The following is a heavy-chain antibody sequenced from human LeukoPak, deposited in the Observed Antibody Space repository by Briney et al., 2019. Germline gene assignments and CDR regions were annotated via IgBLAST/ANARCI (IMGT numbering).Heavy chain of an antibody. Sequence: PSETLSLTCTVSGGSISSYYWSWIRQPPGKGLEWIGYIYYSGSTNYNPSLKSRVTISVDTSKNQLSLKLSSVTAADTAVYYCARQVGATRLAAFDIWGQGTMVTVSS. CDR1: GGSISSYY. CDR2: IYYSGST. J-gene: IGHJ3*02. CDR3: ARQVGATRLAAFDI. D-gene: IGHD1-26*01. V-gene: IGHV4-59*08.